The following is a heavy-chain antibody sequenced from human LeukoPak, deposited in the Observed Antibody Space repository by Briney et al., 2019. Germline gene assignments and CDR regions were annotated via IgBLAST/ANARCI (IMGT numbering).Heavy chain of an antibody. D-gene: IGHD3-22*01. Sequence: ASVKVSCKASGYTFTSYAMNWVRQAPGQGLEWMGWINTNTGNPTYAQGFTGRFVFSLDTSVSTAYLQISSLKAEDTAVYYCARGDDSSGYSYYFDYWGQGTLVTVSS. CDR1: GYTFTSYA. J-gene: IGHJ4*02. V-gene: IGHV7-4-1*02. CDR3: ARGDDSSGYSYYFDY. CDR2: INTNTGNP.